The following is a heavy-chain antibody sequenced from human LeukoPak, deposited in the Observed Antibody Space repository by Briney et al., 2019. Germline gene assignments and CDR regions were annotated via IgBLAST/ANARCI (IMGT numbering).Heavy chain of an antibody. J-gene: IGHJ4*02. V-gene: IGHV1-69*13. CDR3: ARGWLAETTVVTPYNY. D-gene: IGHD4-23*01. CDR1: GGTFRSNA. Sequence: ASVKVSCKASGGTFRSNAISWVRQAPGQGLEWMGGITPIFGTANYAQKFQGRVTITAVESMSTAYMELSSLRSEDTAIYYCARGWLAETTVVTPYNYWGQGTLVTVSS. CDR2: ITPIFGTA.